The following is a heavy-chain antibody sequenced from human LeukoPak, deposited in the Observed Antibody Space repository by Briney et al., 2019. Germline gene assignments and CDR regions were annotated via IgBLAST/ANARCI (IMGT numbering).Heavy chain of an antibody. V-gene: IGHV3-30-3*01. Sequence: GGSLRLSCAASGFTFSSYAMHWVRQAPGKGLEWVAVISYDGSNKYYADSVKGRFTISRDNSKNTLYLQMNSLRAEDTAVYCCARDLSIVVVPAAIHGWWFDPWGQGTLVTASS. J-gene: IGHJ5*02. D-gene: IGHD2-2*02. CDR3: ARDLSIVVVPAAIHGWWFDP. CDR1: GFTFSSYA. CDR2: ISYDGSNK.